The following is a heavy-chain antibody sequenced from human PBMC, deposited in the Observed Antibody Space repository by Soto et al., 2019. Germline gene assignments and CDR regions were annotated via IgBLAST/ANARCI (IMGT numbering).Heavy chain of an antibody. J-gene: IGHJ4*02. CDR3: VSGHCDNLCYHDY. CDR1: GYPFTTYI. D-gene: IGHD2-15*01. Sequence: QVQLVQSGAEVKKPGASVKISCKASGYPFTTYILYWMRQAPGQRLEWMGWINAGNRNTKYSQKFQDRVTITRDTSAGTAYMELSSLRSEDTAVYYCVSGHCDNLCYHDYWGQGTLVTVSS. V-gene: IGHV1-3*01. CDR2: INAGNRNT.